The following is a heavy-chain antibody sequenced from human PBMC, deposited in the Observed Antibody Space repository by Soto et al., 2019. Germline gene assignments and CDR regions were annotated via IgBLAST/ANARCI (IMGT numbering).Heavy chain of an antibody. Sequence: EVQLVQSGAEVKKPGESLKISCKGSGYTFSTYWIGWVRQMPGKGLEWMGIIYPGDSDTRYSPSFQGQVTISADRSITTAYLPWRSLKASDTAMYYCARGVRTDDFDMWGQGTMVIVSS. CDR3: ARGVRTDDFDM. CDR2: IYPGDSDT. D-gene: IGHD1-1*01. CDR1: GYTFSTYW. V-gene: IGHV5-51*03. J-gene: IGHJ3*02.